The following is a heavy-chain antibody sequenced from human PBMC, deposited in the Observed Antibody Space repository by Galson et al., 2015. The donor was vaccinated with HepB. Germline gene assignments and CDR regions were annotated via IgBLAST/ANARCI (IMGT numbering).Heavy chain of an antibody. Sequence: SLRLSCAASGFTFSSYGMHWVRQAPGKGLEWVAVIWYDGSNKYYADSVKGRFTISRDNSKNTLYLQMNSLRAEDTAVYYCAREALLGSYRLYYFDYWGQGTLVTVSS. CDR3: AREALLGSYRLYYFDY. V-gene: IGHV3-33*08. CDR2: IWYDGSNK. CDR1: GFTFSSYG. J-gene: IGHJ4*02. D-gene: IGHD3-16*02.